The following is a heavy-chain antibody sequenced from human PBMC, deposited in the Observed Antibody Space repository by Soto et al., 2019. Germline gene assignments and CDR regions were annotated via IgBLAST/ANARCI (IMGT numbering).Heavy chain of an antibody. V-gene: IGHV3-74*01. J-gene: IGHJ4*02. CDR2: INSDGSRT. CDR3: ARALTYYYDIDY. CDR1: GFTFSSYW. D-gene: IGHD3-22*01. Sequence: GRSLRLSCAASGFTFSSYWMHWVRQAPGKGLVWVSRINSDGSRTTYADSVKGRFTISRDNAKNMLHLQMNSLRAEDTAVYYCARALTYYYDIDYWGQGT.